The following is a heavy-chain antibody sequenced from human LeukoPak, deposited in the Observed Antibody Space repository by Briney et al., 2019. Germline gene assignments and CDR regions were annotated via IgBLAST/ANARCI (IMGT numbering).Heavy chain of an antibody. CDR3: ARDRWVKAAAAPDY. CDR1: GFTFSSYA. J-gene: IGHJ4*02. Sequence: PGRSLRLSCAASGFTFSSYAMHWVRQAPGKGLEWVAVISYDGSNKYYADSVKGRFTISRDNSKNTLYLQMNSLRAEDTAVYYCARDRWVKAAAAPDYWGQGTLVTVSS. D-gene: IGHD6-13*01. V-gene: IGHV3-30*04. CDR2: ISYDGSNK.